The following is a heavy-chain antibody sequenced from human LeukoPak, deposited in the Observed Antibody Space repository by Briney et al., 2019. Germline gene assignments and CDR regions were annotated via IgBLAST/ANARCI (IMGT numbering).Heavy chain of an antibody. D-gene: IGHD3-22*01. V-gene: IGHV1-18*01. Sequence: ASVKVSCKASGYTFTSYGISWVRQAPGQGLEWMGRISAYNGNTNYAQKLQGRVTMTTDTSTSTAYMELRSLRSDDTAVYYCARTPGMVVVKTFYCMDVWGQGTTVTVSS. J-gene: IGHJ6*02. CDR2: ISAYNGNT. CDR3: ARTPGMVVVKTFYCMDV. CDR1: GYTFTSYG.